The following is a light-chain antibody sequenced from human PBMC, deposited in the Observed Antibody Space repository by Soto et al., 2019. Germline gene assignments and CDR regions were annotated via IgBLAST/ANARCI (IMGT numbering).Light chain of an antibody. J-gene: IGLJ3*02. V-gene: IGLV2-8*01. Sequence: QSALTQPPSASGAPGQSVTISCTGTSSDVGAYNYVSWYQQHAVKAPKLVIYEVTKRPSGVPDRFSGSKSADTASLTVSGLEAEDEDDYYCSSCACNNTWVFGGGTKLTVL. CDR2: EVT. CDR3: SSCACNNTWV. CDR1: SSDVGAYNY.